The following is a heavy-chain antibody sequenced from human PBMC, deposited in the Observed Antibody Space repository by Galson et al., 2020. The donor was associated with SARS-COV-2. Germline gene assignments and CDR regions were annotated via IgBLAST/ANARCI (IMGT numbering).Heavy chain of an antibody. J-gene: IGHJ6*02. Sequence: SGPTLVKPTQTLTLTCTFSGFSLSTSGMCVSWIRQPPGKALEWLALIDWDDDKYYSTSLKTRLTISKDTSKNQVVLTMTNMDPVDTATYYCARDKVTYGYYVGHYYYYCMDVWGQGTTVTVSS. CDR1: GFSLSTSGMC. D-gene: IGHD4-17*01. V-gene: IGHV2-70*01. CDR2: IDWDDDK. CDR3: ARDKVTYGYYVGHYYYYCMDV.